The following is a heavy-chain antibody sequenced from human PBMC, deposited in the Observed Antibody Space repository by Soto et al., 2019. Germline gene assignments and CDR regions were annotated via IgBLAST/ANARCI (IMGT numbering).Heavy chain of an antibody. V-gene: IGHV3-21*01. D-gene: IGHD1-20*01. Sequence: EVQLVESGGGLVQPGGSLRLSCAASGFAFSTYSMNSVRQAPGKGLEWVSSISDSSSYIYYADSVKGRFTISRDNTENSLYLQMNSLRAEDTAVYYCARPRLPSNNYYFDSWGQGTLVTVSS. CDR3: ARPRLPSNNYYFDS. J-gene: IGHJ4*02. CDR2: ISDSSSYI. CDR1: GFAFSTYS.